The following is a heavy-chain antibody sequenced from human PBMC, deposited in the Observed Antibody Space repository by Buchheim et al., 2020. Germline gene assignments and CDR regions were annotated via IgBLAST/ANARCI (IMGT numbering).Heavy chain of an antibody. D-gene: IGHD3-3*01. J-gene: IGHJ6*02. V-gene: IGHV4-59*01. Sequence: QVQLQESGPGLVKPSETLSPTCTVSGGSISSYYWSWIRQPPGKGLEWIGYIYYSGSTNYNPSLKSRVTISVDTSKNQFSLKLSSVTAADTAVYYYARNHYDFWSGYLDVWGQGTT. CDR3: ARNHYDFWSGYLDV. CDR1: GGSISSYY. CDR2: IYYSGST.